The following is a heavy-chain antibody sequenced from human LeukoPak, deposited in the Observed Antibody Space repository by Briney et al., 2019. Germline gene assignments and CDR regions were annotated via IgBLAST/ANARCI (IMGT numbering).Heavy chain of an antibody. Sequence: PSETLSLTCTVSGYSISSGYYWGWIRQPPGKGLEWIGSIYHSGSTYYNPSLKSRVTISVDTSKNQFSLQLSSLTASDTAVYYCARVGPYIEVDPWGQGTLVIVSS. V-gene: IGHV4-38-2*02. CDR2: IYHSGST. CDR1: GYSISSGYY. D-gene: IGHD5-12*01. J-gene: IGHJ5*02. CDR3: ARVGPYIEVDP.